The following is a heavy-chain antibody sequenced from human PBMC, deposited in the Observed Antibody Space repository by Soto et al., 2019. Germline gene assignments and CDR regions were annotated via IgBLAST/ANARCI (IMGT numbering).Heavy chain of an antibody. CDR2: IYYSGST. J-gene: IGHJ5*02. Sequence: QPPGKGLGWIGYIYYSGSTNYNPSLKSRVTISVDTSKNQFSLKLSSVTAADTAVYYCAKGGSSRFDPWGQGTLVTVSS. D-gene: IGHD1-26*01. CDR3: AKGGSSRFDP. V-gene: IGHV4-59*01.